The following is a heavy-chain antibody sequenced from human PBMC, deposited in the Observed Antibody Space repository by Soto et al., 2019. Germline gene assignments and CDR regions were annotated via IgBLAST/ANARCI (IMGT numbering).Heavy chain of an antibody. CDR2: ISAYNGNT. D-gene: IGHD2-15*01. CDR3: ARYTLGSGGSCYIY. V-gene: IGHV1-18*04. J-gene: IGHJ4*02. CDR1: GYTFTSYG. Sequence: QVQLVQSGAEVKKPGASVKVSCKASGYTFTSYGISWVRQAPGQGLEWMGWISAYNGNTNYAQKLQGRVTMTTGTSTSTAYMELTSLSSDDTAVYYGARYTLGSGGSCYIYWGQGTLVTVSS.